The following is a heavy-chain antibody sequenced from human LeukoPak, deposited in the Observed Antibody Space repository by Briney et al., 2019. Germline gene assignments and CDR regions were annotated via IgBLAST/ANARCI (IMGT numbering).Heavy chain of an antibody. CDR2: IKSKTDGGTT. Sequence: PGGPLRLSCAASGFTFSNAWMSWVRQAPGKGLEWVGRIKSKTDGGTTDYAAPVKGRFTISRDDSKNTLYLQMNSLKTEDTAVYYCTTAPKDTAMVMDYFDYWGQGTLVTVSS. V-gene: IGHV3-15*01. CDR1: GFTFSNAW. J-gene: IGHJ4*02. CDR3: TTAPKDTAMVMDYFDY. D-gene: IGHD5-18*01.